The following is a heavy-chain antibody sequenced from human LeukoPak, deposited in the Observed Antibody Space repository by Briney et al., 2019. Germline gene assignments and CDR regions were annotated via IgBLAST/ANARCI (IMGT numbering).Heavy chain of an antibody. V-gene: IGHV3-23*01. D-gene: IGHD6-19*01. CDR3: TKELHVAVAVADYYYFYMDV. J-gene: IGHJ6*03. Sequence: GGSLRLSCAASGFAFSSFTMGWVRQSPGKGLEWLSTINGGGNTTFYADSVKGRFTISRDNSKNTLYLHMDSLRPDDTAIYYCTKELHVAVAVADYYYFYMDVWGRGTAVTVSS. CDR2: INGGGNTT. CDR1: GFAFSSFT.